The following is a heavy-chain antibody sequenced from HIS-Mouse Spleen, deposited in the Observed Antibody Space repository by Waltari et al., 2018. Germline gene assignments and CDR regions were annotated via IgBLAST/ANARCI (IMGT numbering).Heavy chain of an antibody. CDR2: INPNSGGT. CDR1: GYTFTRYY. Sequence: QVQLVQSGAEVKKPGASVKVSCKASGYTFTRYYMPWVRQAPGQGLEWMGWINPNSGGTNYAQKFQGRVTMTRDTSISTAYMELSRLRSDDTAVYYCATHFSGYYYWYFDLWGRGTLVTVSS. CDR3: ATHFSGYYYWYFDL. V-gene: IGHV1-2*02. J-gene: IGHJ2*01. D-gene: IGHD3-22*01.